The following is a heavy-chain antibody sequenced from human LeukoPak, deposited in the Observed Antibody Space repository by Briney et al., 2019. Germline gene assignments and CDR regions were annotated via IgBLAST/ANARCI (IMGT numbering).Heavy chain of an antibody. CDR2: INHSGST. V-gene: IGHV4-34*01. Sequence: SETLSLTCAVYGGSFSGYYWSWIRQPPGKGLEWIGEINHSGSTNYNPSLKSRVTISVDTSKNQFSLKLSSVTAADTAVYYCARAQRWSSSRYFDYWGQGTLVTVSS. CDR1: GGSFSGYY. D-gene: IGHD6-13*01. J-gene: IGHJ4*02. CDR3: ARAQRWSSSRYFDY.